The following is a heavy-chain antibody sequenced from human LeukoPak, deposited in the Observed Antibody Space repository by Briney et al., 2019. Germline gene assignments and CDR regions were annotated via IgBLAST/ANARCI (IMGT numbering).Heavy chain of an antibody. CDR2: IYSGGST. CDR3: ARDRGDHRGGGFDY. J-gene: IGHJ4*02. D-gene: IGHD2-21*02. CDR1: GFTVSSNY. Sequence: TGGSLRLSCAASGFTVSSNYMSWVRQAPGKGLEWVSVIYSGGSTYYADSVKGRFTISRDNSKNTLYLQMNSLRAEDTAVYYCARDRGDHRGGGFDYWGQGTLVTVSS. V-gene: IGHV3-53*01.